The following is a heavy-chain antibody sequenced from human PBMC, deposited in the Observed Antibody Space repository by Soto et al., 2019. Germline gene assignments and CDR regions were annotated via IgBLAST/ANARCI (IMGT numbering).Heavy chain of an antibody. CDR2: INAGNGNT. CDR3: ARGRFRITIFGVVSGVFDY. V-gene: IGHV1-3*01. Sequence: ASVKVSCKASGYTFTSYAMHWVRQAPGQRLEWMGWINAGNGNTKYSQKFQGRVTITRDTSASTAYMELSSLRSEDTAVYYCARGRFRITIFGVVSGVFDYWGQGTLVTVSS. J-gene: IGHJ4*02. D-gene: IGHD3-3*01. CDR1: GYTFTSYA.